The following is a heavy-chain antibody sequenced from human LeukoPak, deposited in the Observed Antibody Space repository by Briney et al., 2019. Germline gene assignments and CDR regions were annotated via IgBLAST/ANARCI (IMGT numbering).Heavy chain of an antibody. J-gene: IGHJ4*02. Sequence: PSETLSLTCTVSGGSISSYSWSWIRQPAGKGLEWIGRIYSTNYNPSLKSRVTMSVDTSKNQFSLKLSSVTAADTAVYYCARHGDSSGYSNSRYYFDYWGQGTLVTVSS. CDR3: ARHGDSSGYSNSRYYFDY. CDR1: GGSISSYS. V-gene: IGHV4-4*07. CDR2: IYST. D-gene: IGHD3-22*01.